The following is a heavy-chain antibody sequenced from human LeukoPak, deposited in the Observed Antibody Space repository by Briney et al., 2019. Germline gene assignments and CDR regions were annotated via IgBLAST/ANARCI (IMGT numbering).Heavy chain of an antibody. D-gene: IGHD5-24*01. V-gene: IGHV4-34*01. CDR3: ARGGVEMATIPFDY. CDR2: INHSGST. J-gene: IGHJ4*02. Sequence: SETLSLTRAVYGGSFSGYYWSWIRQPPGKGLEWIGEINHSGSTNYNPSLKSRVTISVDTSKNQFSLKLSSVTAADTAVYYCARGGVEMATIPFDYWGQGTLVTVSS. CDR1: GGSFSGYY.